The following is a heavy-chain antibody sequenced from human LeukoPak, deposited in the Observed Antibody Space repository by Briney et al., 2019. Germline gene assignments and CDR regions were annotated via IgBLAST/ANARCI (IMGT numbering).Heavy chain of an antibody. D-gene: IGHD3-10*01. V-gene: IGHV4-4*07. CDR1: GGSISSYY. CDR3: ARRYYYNLGSFPFDF. J-gene: IGHJ4*02. Sequence: SETLSLTCTVSGGSISSYYWTWIRQPAGKGLEWIGRIYTTGSTNYNPSLNSRVTMSVDTSKNQFSLNLSSVTAADTAVYYCARRYYYNLGSFPFDFWGQGTLVTVSS. CDR2: IYTTGST.